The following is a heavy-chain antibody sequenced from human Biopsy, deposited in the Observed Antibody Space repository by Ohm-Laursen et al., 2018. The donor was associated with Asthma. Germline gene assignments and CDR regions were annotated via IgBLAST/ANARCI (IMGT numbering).Heavy chain of an antibody. J-gene: IGHJ4*02. CDR3: ASDFPKDYVRYNFQF. CDR2: HDHEEGGT. Sequence: SVNVSRTISGYSITDLSMHWVRQAPGQGLGWMGGHDHEEGGTVNARRFQGRVTMTEDTSTDTAYMELSSLSSDDTAVYYCASDFPKDYVRYNFQFWGQGTLVTVSS. D-gene: IGHD4-17*01. V-gene: IGHV1-24*01. CDR1: GYSITDLS.